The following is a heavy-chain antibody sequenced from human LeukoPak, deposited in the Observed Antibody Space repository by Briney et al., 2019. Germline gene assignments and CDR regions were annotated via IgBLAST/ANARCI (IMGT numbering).Heavy chain of an antibody. CDR2: IYTSGST. J-gene: IGHJ4*02. D-gene: IGHD6-19*01. V-gene: IGHV4-4*07. CDR1: GGSISSYY. Sequence: SETLSLTCTVSGGSISSYYWSWIRQPTGKGLEWIGRIYTSGSTNYNPSLKSRVTMSVDTSKNQFSLKLSSVTAADTAVYYCARGGSSGWYGGESVYYFDYWGQGTLVTVSS. CDR3: ARGGSSGWYGGESVYYFDY.